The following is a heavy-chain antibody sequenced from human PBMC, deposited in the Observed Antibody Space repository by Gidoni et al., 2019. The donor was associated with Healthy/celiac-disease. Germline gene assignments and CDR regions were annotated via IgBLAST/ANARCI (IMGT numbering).Heavy chain of an antibody. CDR3: ARDRNKRRLWYFDL. V-gene: IGHV3-30-3*01. Sequence: QVQLVESGGGVVQPGRSLSLSFAASGFTFSSYAMHWVRQAPGKGLEWVAVISYDGSNKYYADSVKGRFTISRDNSKNTLYLQMNSLRAEDTAVYYCARDRNKRRLWYFDLWGRGTLVTVSS. CDR2: ISYDGSNK. D-gene: IGHD1-1*01. CDR1: GFTFSSYA. J-gene: IGHJ2*01.